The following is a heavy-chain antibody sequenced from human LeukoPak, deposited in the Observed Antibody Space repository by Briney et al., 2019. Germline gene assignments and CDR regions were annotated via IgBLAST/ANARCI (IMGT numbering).Heavy chain of an antibody. V-gene: IGHV4-30-2*01. CDR2: ILHSGST. CDR1: GGSITSGTYY. J-gene: IGHJ4*02. Sequence: SQTLSLTCDVSGGSITSGTYYWSWIRQPPGKGLEWTGYILHSGSTYQNPSLKSRVTISVDTSKSQFSLKLSSVTAADTAVYYCARTRDFWNGYFDYWGQGTLVTVSS. D-gene: IGHD3-3*01. CDR3: ARTRDFWNGYFDY.